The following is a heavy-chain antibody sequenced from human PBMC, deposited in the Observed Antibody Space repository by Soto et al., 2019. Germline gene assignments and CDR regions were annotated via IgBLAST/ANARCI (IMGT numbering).Heavy chain of an antibody. CDR2: IRHDGSQK. D-gene: IGHD6-19*01. Sequence: EVQVVESGGNLVQPGGSLRLSCAASGFTFRDYWMTWVRQAPGKGLEWLANIRHDGSQKYYVDSVKGRFTISRDNAKNSLFLQMDSLRAEDTAVYYCTRDNSPRNGGVWYDAFDIWGQGTMVTVSS. J-gene: IGHJ3*02. CDR1: GFTFRDYW. CDR3: TRDNSPRNGGVWYDAFDI. V-gene: IGHV3-7*01.